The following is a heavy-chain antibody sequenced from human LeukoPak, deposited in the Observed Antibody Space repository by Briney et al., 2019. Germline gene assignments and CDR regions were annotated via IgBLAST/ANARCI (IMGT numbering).Heavy chain of an antibody. D-gene: IGHD2-15*01. Sequence: PSETLSLTCTVSGGSISSYYWSWIRQPPGKGLEWIGYIYTGGSTNYNPSLKSRATISVDTSKNQFSLKLSSVTAADTAVYYCARCSGGSCYEVDYWGQGTLVTVSS. CDR2: IYTGGST. J-gene: IGHJ4*02. V-gene: IGHV4-4*09. CDR1: GGSISSYY. CDR3: ARCSGGSCYEVDY.